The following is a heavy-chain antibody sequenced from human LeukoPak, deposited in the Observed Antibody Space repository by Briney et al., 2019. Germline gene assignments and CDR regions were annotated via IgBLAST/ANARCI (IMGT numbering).Heavy chain of an antibody. J-gene: IGHJ6*03. CDR2: INTYNDNT. Sequence: ASVTVSCTASGYTFNRYGISWVRQAPGKGLEWMGLINTYNDNTKYAQWVQGRFTLTTDTATRTAYMELRRLKSAAAAVYYCARDSGCIRGSCYLHYSFYYMDVWGKGATVTV. V-gene: IGHV1-18*01. CDR1: GYTFNRYG. CDR3: ARDSGCIRGSCYLHYSFYYMDV. D-gene: IGHD2-15*01.